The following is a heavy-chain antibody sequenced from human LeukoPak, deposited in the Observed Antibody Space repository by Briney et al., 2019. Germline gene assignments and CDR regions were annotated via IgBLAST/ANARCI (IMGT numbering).Heavy chain of an antibody. CDR1: GGSISSYY. J-gene: IGHJ3*02. CDR2: IYYSGST. D-gene: IGHD2-2*01. V-gene: IGHV4-59*12. CDR3: ARAPVVPAAATAFDI. Sequence: SETLSLTCTVSGGSISSYYWSWIRQPPGKGLEWIGYIYYSGSTNYNPSLKSRVTISVDTSKNQFSLKLSSVTAADTAVYYCARAPVVPAAATAFDIWGQGTMVTVSS.